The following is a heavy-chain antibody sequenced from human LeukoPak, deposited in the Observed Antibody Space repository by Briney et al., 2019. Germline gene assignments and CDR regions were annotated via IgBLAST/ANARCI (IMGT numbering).Heavy chain of an antibody. D-gene: IGHD3-22*01. V-gene: IGHV4-31*03. J-gene: IGHJ5*02. CDR1: GGSISSGGYY. CDR2: IYFSGST. Sequence: SQTLSLTCTVSGGSISSGGYYWSWIRQHPGKGLEWIGYIYFSGSTYYNPSLKSRVTISVDTSKNQFSLKLSSVTAADTAVYYCARALFSSGYYDPWGQGTLVPVSS. CDR3: ARALFSSGYYDP.